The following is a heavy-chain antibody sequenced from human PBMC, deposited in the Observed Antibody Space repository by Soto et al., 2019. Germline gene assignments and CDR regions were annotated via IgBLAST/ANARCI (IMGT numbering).Heavy chain of an antibody. J-gene: IGHJ5*02. D-gene: IGHD3-3*01. CDR1: GYTFTSYD. Sequence: ASVKVSCKASGYTFTSYDINWVRQATGQGLEWMGWMNPNSGNTGYAQKFQGRVTMTRNTSISTAYMELSSLRSEDTAVYYCARGSPITIFGVVIHNWFDPWAREPWSPSPQ. CDR3: ARGSPITIFGVVIHNWFDP. V-gene: IGHV1-8*01. CDR2: MNPNSGNT.